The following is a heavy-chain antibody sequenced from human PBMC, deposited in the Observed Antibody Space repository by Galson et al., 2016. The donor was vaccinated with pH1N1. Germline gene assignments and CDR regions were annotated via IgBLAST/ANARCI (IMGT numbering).Heavy chain of an antibody. J-gene: IGHJ4*02. D-gene: IGHD3-22*01. CDR2: INPNNGDT. CDR3: ARVNTYDSSGYYPFDY. Sequence: SVKVSCKASEYTFIGYYIHWMRQAPGHGLAWMGRINPNNGDTHCAQNFQGRVTMTRDTSISTAYMELNSLRSDDTAVYYCARVNTYDSSGYYPFDYWGQGTQVTVSS. CDR1: EYTFIGYY. V-gene: IGHV1-2*06.